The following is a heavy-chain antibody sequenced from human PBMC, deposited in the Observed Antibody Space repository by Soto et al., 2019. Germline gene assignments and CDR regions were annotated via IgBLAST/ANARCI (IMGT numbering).Heavy chain of an antibody. CDR2: IYPGDSDT. J-gene: IGHJ6*02. CDR1: GYSFTSYW. CDR3: AITIGGRTYGVYGMDV. D-gene: IGHD4-17*01. V-gene: IGHV5-51*01. Sequence: GESLKISCTGSGYSFTSYWIGWVRQMPGKGLEWMGIIYPGDSDTRYSPSFQGQVTISADKSISTAYLQWSSLKASDTAMYYCAITIGGRTYGVYGMDVWGQGTTVTVSS.